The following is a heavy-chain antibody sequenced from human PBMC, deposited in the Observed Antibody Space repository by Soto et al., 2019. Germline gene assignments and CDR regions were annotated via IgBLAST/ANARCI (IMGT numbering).Heavy chain of an antibody. CDR3: ARESSYNWNDGYYYGMDV. D-gene: IGHD1-20*01. Sequence: SVKVSCKASGGTFSSYAISWVRQAPGQGLEWMGGIIPIFGTANYAQKFQGRVTITADESTSTAYMELNSLRAEDTAVYYCARESSYNWNDGYYYGMDVWGQGTTVTVSS. J-gene: IGHJ6*02. V-gene: IGHV1-69*13. CDR1: GGTFSSYA. CDR2: IIPIFGTA.